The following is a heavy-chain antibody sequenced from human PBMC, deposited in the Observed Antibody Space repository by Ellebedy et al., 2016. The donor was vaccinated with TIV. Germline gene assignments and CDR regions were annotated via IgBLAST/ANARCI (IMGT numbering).Heavy chain of an antibody. Sequence: GGSLRLSCAASRFTLSSYWMSWVRQAPGKGLEWVANINQDGSEKYYVDSVKGRFSISRDNAKNSLYLQMNSLRAEDTAVYYCARAVGGSSSLWGQGTLVTFSS. D-gene: IGHD6-13*01. J-gene: IGHJ4*02. CDR3: ARAVGGSSSL. CDR2: INQDGSEK. CDR1: RFTLSSYW. V-gene: IGHV3-7*03.